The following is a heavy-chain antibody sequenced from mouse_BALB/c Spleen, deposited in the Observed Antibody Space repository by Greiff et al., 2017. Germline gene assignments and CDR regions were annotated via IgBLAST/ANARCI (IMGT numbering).Heavy chain of an antibody. J-gene: IGHJ4*01. CDR1: GYSITSDYA. CDR2: ISYSGST. Sequence: EVKLQESGPGLVKPSQSLSLTCTVTGYSITSDYAWNWIRQFPGNKLEWMGYISYSGSTSYNPSLKSRISITRDTSKNQFFLQLNSVTTEDTATYYCAREPSTYYYAMDYWGQGTSVTVSS. V-gene: IGHV3-2*02. D-gene: IGHD5-5*01. CDR3: AREPSTYYYAMDY.